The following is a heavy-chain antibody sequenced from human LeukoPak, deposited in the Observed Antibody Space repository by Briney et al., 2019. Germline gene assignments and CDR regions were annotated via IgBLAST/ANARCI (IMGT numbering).Heavy chain of an antibody. D-gene: IGHD3-22*01. V-gene: IGHV4-59*01. CDR2: IHYSGST. J-gene: IGHJ4*02. Sequence: SETLSLTCTVSGGSISSYYWSWIRQPPGKGLEWVGYIHYSGSTNYNPSLKSRVTISVDTSKNQFSLKLSSVTAADTAVYYCARAQDYYESSGYSQHFEYWGQGTMVTVSS. CDR3: ARAQDYYESSGYSQHFEY. CDR1: GGSISSYY.